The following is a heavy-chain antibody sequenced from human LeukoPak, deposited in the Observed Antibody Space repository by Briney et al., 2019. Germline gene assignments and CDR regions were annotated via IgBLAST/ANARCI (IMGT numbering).Heavy chain of an antibody. J-gene: IGHJ3*02. Sequence: GGSLRLSCAASEFPLSNYAMSWVRQAPGKGLEWVSGSTGTGYSTYYADSVKGRFTISSDNSKNTLYLQMSSLRAEDTAVYYCVKGVRMGVNSAFDIWGQGKMVTVSS. CDR1: EFPLSNYA. V-gene: IGHV3-23*01. CDR2: STGTGYST. D-gene: IGHD3-10*01. CDR3: VKGVRMGVNSAFDI.